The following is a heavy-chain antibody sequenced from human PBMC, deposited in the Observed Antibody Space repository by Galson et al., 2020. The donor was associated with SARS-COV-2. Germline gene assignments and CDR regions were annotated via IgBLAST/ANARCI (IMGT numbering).Heavy chain of an antibody. D-gene: IGHD2-2*01. Sequence: SQTLSLTCTVSGGSISSGGYYWSWIRQHPGKGLEWIGYIYYSGSTYYNPSLKSRVTISVDTSKNQFSLKLSSVTAADTAVYYCARSGSSTSCSWDYWGQGTLVTVSS. CDR3: ARSGSSTSCSWDY. J-gene: IGHJ4*02. CDR1: GGSISSGGYY. CDR2: IYYSGST. V-gene: IGHV4-31*02.